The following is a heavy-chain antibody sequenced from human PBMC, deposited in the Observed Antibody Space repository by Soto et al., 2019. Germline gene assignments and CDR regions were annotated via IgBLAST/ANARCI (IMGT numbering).Heavy chain of an antibody. CDR3: ARDKDRQQLGGNYYYIMDV. V-gene: IGHV1-69*12. J-gene: IGHJ6*02. D-gene: IGHD3-3*02. Sequence: QVQLVQSGAEVKKPGSSVRGSCKTSGGTFRTSAISWVRQAPGQGLEWMGGIMPVFPTPDYAQRFQGRVTITADESTSTAYMELSSLRSEDTAVYYGARDKDRQQLGGNYYYIMDVWGQGTTVTVSS. CDR2: IMPVFPTP. CDR1: GGTFRTSA.